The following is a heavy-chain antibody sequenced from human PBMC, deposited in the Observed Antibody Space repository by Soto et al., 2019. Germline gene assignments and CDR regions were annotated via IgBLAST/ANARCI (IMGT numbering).Heavy chain of an antibody. V-gene: IGHV4-59*08. CDR1: GGSISSYY. CDR3: ARQSEPGYYYYYYMDV. Sequence: SETLSLTCTVSGGSISSYYWSWIRQPPGKGLEWIGYIYYSGSTNYNPSLKSRVTISVDTSKNQFSLKLSSVTAADTAVYYCARQSEPGYYYYYYMDVWGKGTTVTVSS. J-gene: IGHJ6*03. CDR2: IYYSGST.